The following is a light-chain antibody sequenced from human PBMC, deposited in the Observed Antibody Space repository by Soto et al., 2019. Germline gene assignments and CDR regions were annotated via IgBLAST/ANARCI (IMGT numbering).Light chain of an antibody. J-gene: IGKJ5*01. CDR1: QGISSY. V-gene: IGKV1-9*01. Sequence: DIQLTQSPSFLSASVGDRVIITCRVSQGISSYLAWYQQKPGKAPKLLIYAASTLQSGVPSRFSGSGSGTEFTLTISSLQPEDFATYYCQHLDSYSTFGQGTRLEIK. CDR3: QHLDSYST. CDR2: AAS.